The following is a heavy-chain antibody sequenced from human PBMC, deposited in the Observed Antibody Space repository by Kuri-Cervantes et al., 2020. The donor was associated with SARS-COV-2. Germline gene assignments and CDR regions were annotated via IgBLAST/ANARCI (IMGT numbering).Heavy chain of an antibody. Sequence: GGSLRLSCAASGFTFSSYSMNWVRQAPGKGLEWVSSISSSSSYIYYADSVKGRFTISRDNAKNSLYLQMNSLGAEDTAVYYCARNGAAAAGYYFDYWGQGTLVTVSS. D-gene: IGHD6-13*01. CDR3: ARNGAAAAGYYFDY. J-gene: IGHJ4*02. CDR2: ISSSSSYI. V-gene: IGHV3-21*01. CDR1: GFTFSSYS.